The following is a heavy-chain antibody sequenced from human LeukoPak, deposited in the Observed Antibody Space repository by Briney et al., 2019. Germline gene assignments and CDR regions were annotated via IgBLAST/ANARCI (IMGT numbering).Heavy chain of an antibody. V-gene: IGHV4-34*01. CDR3: ARARDYYGSGIYGMDV. Sequence: SETLSLTCAVYGGSFSGYYWSWIRQPPGKGLEWIGKINHSGSTNYNPSLKSRVTISVDTSKNQFSLKLSSVTAADTAVYYCARARDYYGSGIYGMDVWGKGTTVTVSS. D-gene: IGHD3-10*01. CDR2: INHSGST. CDR1: GGSFSGYY. J-gene: IGHJ6*04.